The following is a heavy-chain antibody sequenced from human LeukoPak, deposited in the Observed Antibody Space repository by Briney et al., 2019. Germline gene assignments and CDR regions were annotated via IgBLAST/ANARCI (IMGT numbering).Heavy chain of an antibody. CDR3: ARTRIASSGFHLSMDV. CDR1: GFTFGDYY. D-gene: IGHD6-19*01. CDR2: ITFSSKTI. V-gene: IGHV3-11*04. J-gene: IGHJ6*03. Sequence: GGSLRLSCAASGFTFGDYYMSWIRQAPGKGLEWISYITFSSKTIYYADSVKGRFTITRDNAKKSLYLQMDSLRAEDTAVYYCARTRIASSGFHLSMDVWGKGTTVTISS.